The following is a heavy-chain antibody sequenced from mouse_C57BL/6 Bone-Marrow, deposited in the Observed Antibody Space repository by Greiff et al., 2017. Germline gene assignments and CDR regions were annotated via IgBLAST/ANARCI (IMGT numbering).Heavy chain of an antibody. D-gene: IGHD2-2*01. CDR3: ANDLLWLRRYYYAMDY. V-gene: IGHV1-52*01. CDR2: IDPSDSET. Sequence: QVQLQQPGAELVRPGSSVKLSCKASGYTFTSYWMHWVKQRPIQGLEWIGNIDPSDSETHYNQKFKDKATLTVDKSSSTAYMELRSLTSEDSAVYYCANDLLWLRRYYYAMDYWGQGTSVTVSS. J-gene: IGHJ4*01. CDR1: GYTFTSYW.